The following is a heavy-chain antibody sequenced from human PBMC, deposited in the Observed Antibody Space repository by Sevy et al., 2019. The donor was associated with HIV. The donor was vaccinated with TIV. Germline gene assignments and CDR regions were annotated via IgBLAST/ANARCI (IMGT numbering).Heavy chain of an antibody. D-gene: IGHD4-17*01. J-gene: IGHJ5*02. CDR1: GFTFSSYG. V-gene: IGHV3-30*18. CDR2: ISYDGSIK. Sequence: GGSLRLSCAASGFTFSSYGMHWVRQAPGKGLEWVAVISYDGSIKYYADSVKGRFTISRDNSKNTLYLQMNSLRAEDTAVYYCAKAKKLATVTTNWFDPWGQGTLVTVSS. CDR3: AKAKKLATVTTNWFDP.